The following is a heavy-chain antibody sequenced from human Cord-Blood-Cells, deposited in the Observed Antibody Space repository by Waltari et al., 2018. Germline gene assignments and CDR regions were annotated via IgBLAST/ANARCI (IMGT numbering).Heavy chain of an antibody. V-gene: IGHV1-24*01. CDR3: ATDGDSSGYYIFDY. Sequence: QVQLVQAGAEVKKPGASVKVSCKVSGYTLTELSMHCVRQATGKGLEWMGGYDPEDGETIYAQKFQGRVTMTEDTSTDTAYMELSSLRSEDTAVYYCATDGDSSGYYIFDYWGQGTLVTVSS. CDR2: YDPEDGET. CDR1: GYTLTELS. D-gene: IGHD3-22*01. J-gene: IGHJ4*02.